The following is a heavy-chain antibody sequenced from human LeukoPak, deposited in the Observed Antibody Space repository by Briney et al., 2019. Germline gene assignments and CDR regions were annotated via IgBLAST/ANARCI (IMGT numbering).Heavy chain of an antibody. J-gene: IGHJ4*02. CDR2: INPSGGST. CDR1: GYTFTSYY. D-gene: IGHD1-1*01. Sequence: GASVKVSCKASGYTFTSYYMHWVRQAPGQGLEWMGIINPSGGSTSYAQKFQGRVTMTRDTSTSTVYMELSSLRSDDTAMYYCARESHETREDYWGQGTLVTVSS. CDR3: ARESHETREDY. V-gene: IGHV1-46*01.